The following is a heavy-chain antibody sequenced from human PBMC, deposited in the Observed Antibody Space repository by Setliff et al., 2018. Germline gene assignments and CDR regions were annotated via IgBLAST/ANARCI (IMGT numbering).Heavy chain of an antibody. CDR3: ARYNYYDSSGYFLTFDY. Sequence: SETLSLTCTVSGGSISSSSYYWGWIRQPPGKGLEWIGSIYYSGSTYYNPSLKSRVTISVDTSKNQFSLKLSSVTAADTAVYYCARYNYYDSSGYFLTFDYWGQGTLVTV. CDR2: IYYSGST. J-gene: IGHJ4*02. CDR1: GGSISSSSYY. D-gene: IGHD3-22*01. V-gene: IGHV4-39*01.